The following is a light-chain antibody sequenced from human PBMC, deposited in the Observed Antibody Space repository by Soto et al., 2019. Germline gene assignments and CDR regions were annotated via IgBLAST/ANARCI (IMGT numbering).Light chain of an antibody. CDR3: GSYTSSSTLL. CDR1: SSDAGGYNY. CDR2: DVS. V-gene: IGLV2-14*03. Sequence: QSVLTQPASVSGSPGQSITISCTGTSSDAGGYNYVSWYQHHSGKAPKVMIYDVSNRPSGVSNRFSGSKSGNTASLTISGLQAEDEADYYCGSYTSSSTLLFGGGTKLTVL. J-gene: IGLJ2*01.